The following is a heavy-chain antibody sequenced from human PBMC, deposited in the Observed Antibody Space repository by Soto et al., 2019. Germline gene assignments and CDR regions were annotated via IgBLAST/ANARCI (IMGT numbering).Heavy chain of an antibody. CDR1: GFTFSSYA. D-gene: IGHD2-15*01. Sequence: EVQLVESGGGLFQPGGSLRVSCLSSGFTFSSYALNWVRKAPGKGLEWVSYISVGGGSIFYADSVKGRFTISRGDATNSLYLQMNSLRDEDTAVYYCVRDHRWAFDFWGQGTMVTVSS. CDR2: ISVGGGSI. J-gene: IGHJ3*01. CDR3: VRDHRWAFDF. V-gene: IGHV3-48*02.